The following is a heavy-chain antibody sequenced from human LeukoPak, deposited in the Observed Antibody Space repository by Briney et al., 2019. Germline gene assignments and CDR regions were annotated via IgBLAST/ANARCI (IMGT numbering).Heavy chain of an antibody. V-gene: IGHV3-11*01. CDR1: GFTFSDYY. J-gene: IGHJ4*02. CDR2: ISSSGSTI. CDR3: AKDHGRDYYGSGRYDY. Sequence: PGGSLRLSCAASGFTFSDYYMSWIRQAPGKGLEWVSYISSSGSTIYYADSVKGRFTISGDNSKNTLYLQMNSLRAEDTAVYYCAKDHGRDYYGSGRYDYWGQGTLVTVSS. D-gene: IGHD3-10*01.